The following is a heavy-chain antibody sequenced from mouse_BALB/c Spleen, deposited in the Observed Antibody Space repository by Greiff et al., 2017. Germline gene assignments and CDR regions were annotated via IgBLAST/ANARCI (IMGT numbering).Heavy chain of an antibody. CDR1: GYTFTSYW. CDR3: ARSALYYFDY. Sequence: QVQLQQSGAELARPGASVKLSCKASGYTFTSYWMQWVKQRPGQGLEWIGAIYPGDGDTRYTQKFKGKATLTADKSSSTAYMQLSSLASEDSAVYYCARSALYYFDYWGQGTTLTVSS. J-gene: IGHJ2*01. CDR2: IYPGDGDT. V-gene: IGHV1-87*01.